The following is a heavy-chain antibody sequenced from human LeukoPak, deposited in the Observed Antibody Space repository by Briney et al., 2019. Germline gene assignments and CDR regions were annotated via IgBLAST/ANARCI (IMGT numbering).Heavy chain of an antibody. Sequence: ASVKVSCKASGGTFSSYAISWVRQAPGQGLEWMGRIIPIFGTANYAQKFQGRVTITTDESTSTAYMELSSLRSEDTAVYYCARGKDYVPAMVRGVIGGDAFDIWGQGTMVTVSS. CDR2: IIPIFGTA. V-gene: IGHV1-69*05. D-gene: IGHD3-10*01. J-gene: IGHJ3*02. CDR1: GGTFSSYA. CDR3: ARGKDYVPAMVRGVIGGDAFDI.